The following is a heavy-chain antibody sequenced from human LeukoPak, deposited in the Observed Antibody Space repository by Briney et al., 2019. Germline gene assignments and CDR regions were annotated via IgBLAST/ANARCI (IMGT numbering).Heavy chain of an antibody. CDR3: ARGQTQRGYINY. CDR1: GYTFTSYD. J-gene: IGHJ4*02. CDR2: MNPNSGNT. V-gene: IGHV1-8*01. Sequence: GASVKVSCKASGYTFTSYDINWVRQATGQGLEWMGWMNPNSGNTGYAQKFQGRVTMTRNTSISTAYMALSSLRSEDTAVYYCARGQTQRGYINYWGQGTLVTVSS. D-gene: IGHD5-18*01.